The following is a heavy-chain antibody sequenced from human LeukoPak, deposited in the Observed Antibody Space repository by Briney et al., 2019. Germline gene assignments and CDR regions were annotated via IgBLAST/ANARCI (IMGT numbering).Heavy chain of an antibody. J-gene: IGHJ3*01. Sequence: GGSLRLSCAASGFTFSSYAMSWVRQAPGKGLEWVSSISGSGGFTYNADSVKGRFTFSRDNSKNTLYLQMNSLRAEDTAVYYCVRYCNGGSCYRAAFDVWGPGTTDTVSS. CDR2: ISGSGGFT. V-gene: IGHV3-23*01. CDR3: VRYCNGGSCYRAAFDV. D-gene: IGHD2-15*01. CDR1: GFTFSSYA.